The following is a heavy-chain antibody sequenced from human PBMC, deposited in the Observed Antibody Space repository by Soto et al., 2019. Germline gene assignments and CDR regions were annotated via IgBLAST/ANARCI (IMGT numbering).Heavy chain of an antibody. Sequence: ASVKVSCKVSGYTLTELSMHWVRQAPGKGLEWMGGFDPEDGETIYAQKFQGRVTMTEGTSTDTAYMELRSLRSEDTAVYYCATGVGACSGGSCYSSHYYYYGMDVWGQGTTVTVSS. CDR2: FDPEDGET. J-gene: IGHJ6*02. V-gene: IGHV1-24*01. CDR3: ATGVGACSGGSCYSSHYYYYGMDV. CDR1: GYTLTELS. D-gene: IGHD2-15*01.